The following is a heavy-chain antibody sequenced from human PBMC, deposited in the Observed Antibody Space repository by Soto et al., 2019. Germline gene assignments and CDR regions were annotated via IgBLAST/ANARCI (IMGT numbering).Heavy chain of an antibody. CDR2: ISGSGGST. D-gene: IGHD6-6*01. CDR3: AKDLSSSGIAARTLDY. V-gene: IGHV3-23*01. CDR1: GFTFSSYA. J-gene: IGHJ4*02. Sequence: GGSLRLSCAASGFTFSSYAMSWVRQAPGKGLEWVSAISGSGGSTYYADSVKGRFTISRDNSKNTLYLQMNSQRAEDTAVYYCAKDLSSSGIAARTLDYWGQGTLVTVSS.